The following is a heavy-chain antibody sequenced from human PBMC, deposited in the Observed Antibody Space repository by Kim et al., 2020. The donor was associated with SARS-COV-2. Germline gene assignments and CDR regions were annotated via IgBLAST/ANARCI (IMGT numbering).Heavy chain of an antibody. CDR1: GGSISSYY. V-gene: IGHV4-59*13. Sequence: SETLSLTCTVSGGSISSYYWSWIRQPPGKGLEWIGYIYYSGSTNYNPSLKSRVSISVDTSKNQFSLKLSSVTAADTAVYYCARERRYYDSSGSLYGMDVWGQGTTVTVSS. D-gene: IGHD3-22*01. CDR2: IYYSGST. J-gene: IGHJ6*02. CDR3: ARERRYYDSSGSLYGMDV.